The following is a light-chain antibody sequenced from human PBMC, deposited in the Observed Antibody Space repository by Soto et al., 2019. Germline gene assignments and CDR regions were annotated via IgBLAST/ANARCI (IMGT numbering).Light chain of an antibody. V-gene: IGLV1-44*01. CDR2: SNN. CDR3: CSYAGRYTYV. J-gene: IGLJ1*01. CDR1: SSNIGSNT. Sequence: QSVLTQPPSASGTPGQRVTISCSGSSSNIGSNTVNWYQQLPGTAPKLLIYSNNQRPSGVPDRFSGSKSGTSASLAISGLQSEDEADYYCCSYAGRYTYVFGGGTKVTVL.